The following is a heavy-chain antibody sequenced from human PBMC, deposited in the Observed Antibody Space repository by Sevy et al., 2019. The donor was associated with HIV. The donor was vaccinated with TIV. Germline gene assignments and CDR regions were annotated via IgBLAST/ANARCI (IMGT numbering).Heavy chain of an antibody. J-gene: IGHJ6*02. CDR2: ISGSAGST. CDR1: GFTFSTYA. D-gene: IGHD2-15*01. Sequence: GGSLRLSCAASGFTFSTYAMSWVRQAPGKGLEWVSAISGSAGSTYYAHLVKGRFTISRDKSKNTLYLQMNSLRAEDTAVYYCAKGDRTFYGLDVWGQGTTVTVSS. CDR3: AKGDRTFYGLDV. V-gene: IGHV3-23*01.